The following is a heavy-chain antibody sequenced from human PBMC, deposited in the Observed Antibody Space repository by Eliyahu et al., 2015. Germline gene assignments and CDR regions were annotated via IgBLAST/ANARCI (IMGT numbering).Heavy chain of an antibody. CDR3: ARDPWEWSGYYGWFDP. CDR1: GXTFSSYT. V-gene: IGHV1-69*08. CDR2: IIPNLGIA. D-gene: IGHD3-3*01. Sequence: QVQLVQSGAEVKKPGSSVXVSCKASGXTFSSYTISGVRQAPGQGLEWMGRIIPNLGIANYAQKFQGRVTITADKSTSTAYMELSSLRSEDTAVYYCARDPWEWSGYYGWFDPWGQGTLVTVSS. J-gene: IGHJ5*02.